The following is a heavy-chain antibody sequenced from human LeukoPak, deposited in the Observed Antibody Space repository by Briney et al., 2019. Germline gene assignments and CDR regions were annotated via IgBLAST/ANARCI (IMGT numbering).Heavy chain of an antibody. Sequence: PGGSLRLSCIGSGFNFGDYAISWVRQTPGKGLEWVSLIRSKAHGWTTEYAASVKGRFNMSRDDSKSIAYLQMNSLKTEDTALYYCTRDPPEFSAGWYAGYWGQGTLVTVSS. J-gene: IGHJ4*02. CDR1: GFNFGDYA. CDR2: IRSKAHGWTT. D-gene: IGHD6-19*01. V-gene: IGHV3-49*04. CDR3: TRDPPEFSAGWYAGY.